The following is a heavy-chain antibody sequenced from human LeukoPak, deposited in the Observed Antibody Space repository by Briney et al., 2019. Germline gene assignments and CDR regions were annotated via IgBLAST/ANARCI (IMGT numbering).Heavy chain of an antibody. CDR3: AKDITMVRGVILDYYYGMDV. J-gene: IGHJ6*02. Sequence: HSGGSLRLSCAASGFTFDDYAMHWVRQAPGKGLEWVSLISGDGGSTYYADSVKGRFTISRDNSKNSLYLQMNSLRTEDTDLYYCAKDITMVRGVILDYYYGMDVWGQGTTVSVSS. D-gene: IGHD3-10*01. V-gene: IGHV3-43*02. CDR1: GFTFDDYA. CDR2: ISGDGGST.